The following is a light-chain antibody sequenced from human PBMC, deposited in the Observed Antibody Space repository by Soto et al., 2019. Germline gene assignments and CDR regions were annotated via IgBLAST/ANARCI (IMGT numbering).Light chain of an antibody. V-gene: IGKV1-8*01. CDR3: QQYYSYPRT. Sequence: AIRMTQSPSSLSASTGDTVTITCRASQDIGSVLAWYQQKPGTAPKVLISGASTLQSGVPSRFSGSGSGTDFTLTISCLQSEDFATYYCQQYYSYPRTFGQGTKVDIK. CDR2: GAS. J-gene: IGKJ1*01. CDR1: QDIGSV.